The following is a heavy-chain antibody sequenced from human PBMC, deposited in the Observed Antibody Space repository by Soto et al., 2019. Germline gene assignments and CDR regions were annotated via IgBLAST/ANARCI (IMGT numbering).Heavy chain of an antibody. Sequence: PSETLSLTCTFSCGSVITYYWSWIRQPPGKELEWIGYMYYSGSSNYNPSLKSRVTISIDTSKNQFSLRLTSVTAADMAVYYCARDLGGRADYWGQGILVTSPQ. CDR3: ARDLGGRADY. CDR1: CGSVITYY. V-gene: IGHV4-59*02. D-gene: IGHD3-10*01. J-gene: IGHJ4*02. CDR2: MYYSGSS.